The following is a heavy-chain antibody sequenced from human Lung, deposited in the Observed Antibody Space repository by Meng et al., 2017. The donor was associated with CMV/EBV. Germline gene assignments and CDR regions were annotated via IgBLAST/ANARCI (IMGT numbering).Heavy chain of an antibody. CDR3: ATDGGLGEVVLTINYRYYALDV. D-gene: IGHD3-10*01. J-gene: IGHJ6*02. Sequence: SVKVSXKASGDTSSGYTINWVRQAPGQGLEWVGRIIPILGTANYAQKLQGRVTFTADESTSTAYMELSSLRSEDTAVYYCATDGGLGEVVLTINYRYYALDVWGQGTSVTVSS. CDR1: GDTSSGYT. V-gene: IGHV1-69*08. CDR2: IIPILGTA.